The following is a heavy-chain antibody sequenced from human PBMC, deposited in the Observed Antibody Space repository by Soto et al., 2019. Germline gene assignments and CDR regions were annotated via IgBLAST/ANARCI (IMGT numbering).Heavy chain of an antibody. CDR2: MNPNSGET. CDR1: GYTFTDYD. J-gene: IGHJ5*02. Sequence: QEQLVQSGAEVKKPGASVKVSCKTSGYTFTDYDINWARQATGQGLEWIGWMNPNSGETGYAQKFQGRVTMTRSASRSTAYLELSSLRSEDTAVYYCARVAVAARPRWYNWFDPWGQGTLVAVSS. CDR3: ARVAVAARPRWYNWFDP. D-gene: IGHD2-15*01. V-gene: IGHV1-8*01.